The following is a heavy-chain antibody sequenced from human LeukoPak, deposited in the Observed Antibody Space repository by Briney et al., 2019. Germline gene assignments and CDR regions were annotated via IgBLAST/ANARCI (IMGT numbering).Heavy chain of an antibody. CDR2: INPGDSDT. Sequence: GESLKISCKGSGYKFTSFWIGWVRQMPGKGLEWMGLINPGDSDTRYSPSFQGQVTISADKSVSTAYLQWSRLKASDTAMYYCAGGNNENYYDWFDPWGQGTLVTVSS. J-gene: IGHJ5*02. CDR3: AGGNNENYYDWFDP. CDR1: GYKFTSFW. V-gene: IGHV5-51*01. D-gene: IGHD3-22*01.